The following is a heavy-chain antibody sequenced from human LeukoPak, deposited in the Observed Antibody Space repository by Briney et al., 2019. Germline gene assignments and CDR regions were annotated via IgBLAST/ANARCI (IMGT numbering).Heavy chain of an antibody. CDR3: ARETYYYDSSGYGVYYFDY. D-gene: IGHD3-22*01. CDR1: GFTFSSYW. Sequence: GGSLRLSCAASGFTFSSYWMHWVRQAPGKGLEWVSVIYSGGSTYYADSVKGRFTISRDNSKNTLYLQMNSLRAEDTAVYYCARETYYYDSSGYGVYYFDYWGQGTLVTVSS. V-gene: IGHV3-53*01. CDR2: IYSGGST. J-gene: IGHJ4*02.